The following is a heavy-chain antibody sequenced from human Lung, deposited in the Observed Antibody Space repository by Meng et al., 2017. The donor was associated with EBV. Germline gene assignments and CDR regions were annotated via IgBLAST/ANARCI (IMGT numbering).Heavy chain of an antibody. CDR2: IIPILGIA. D-gene: IGHD5-24*01. J-gene: IGHJ4*02. CDR3: ARDEGGWLTAPDY. CDR1: GGTFSSYA. Sequence: VQLVQAGAEGKKPGSSVKVSCQASGGTFSSYAISWVRQAPGQGLEWMGRIIPILGIANYAQKFQGRVTITADKSTSTAYMELSSLRSEDTAVYYCARDEGGWLTAPDYWGQGTLVTVSS. V-gene: IGHV1-69*04.